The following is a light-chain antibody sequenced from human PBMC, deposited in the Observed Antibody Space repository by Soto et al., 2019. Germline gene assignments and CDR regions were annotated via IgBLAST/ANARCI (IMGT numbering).Light chain of an antibody. Sequence: EIVLTQSPATLSLSPGERATLSCRASQSVSRYLAWYQQKPGQAPSLLIYDASNRATGIPARFSGSGSGTDLTITISSLEPEDGEVYDCQQRSSWPITFGQGARLEIK. CDR1: QSVSRY. CDR2: DAS. V-gene: IGKV3-11*01. J-gene: IGKJ5*01. CDR3: QQRSSWPIT.